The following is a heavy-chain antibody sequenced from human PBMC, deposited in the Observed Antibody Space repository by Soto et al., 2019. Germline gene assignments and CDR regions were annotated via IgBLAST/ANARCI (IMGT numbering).Heavy chain of an antibody. J-gene: IGHJ5*02. Sequence: SETLSLTCTVSGVSISSYSWGWIRQPPGKGLEWIGYVYYTGSTIYNPSLKSRVTISVQTSKDQFSLNLSSVTAADTAVYYCARERCSSTSCYEYNWFDPWGQGTLVTVSS. CDR1: GVSISSYS. CDR2: VYYTGST. D-gene: IGHD2-2*01. V-gene: IGHV4-59*12. CDR3: ARERCSSTSCYEYNWFDP.